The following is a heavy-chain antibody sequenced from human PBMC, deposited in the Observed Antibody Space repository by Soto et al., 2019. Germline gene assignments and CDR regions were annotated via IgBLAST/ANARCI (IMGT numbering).Heavy chain of an antibody. J-gene: IGHJ5*02. CDR1: AYTFTNYG. V-gene: IGHV1-18*01. CDR2: INTYNGNT. D-gene: IGHD2-2*01. Sequence: QVQLVQSGGEVENPGASVKVSCKTSAYTFTNYGFTWVRQAPGQGLEWMGWINTYNGNTKYAQNLQGRVTMTTDTFTSTAYLELSSMRSDDTAIYYCARGYCSGTTCSRSWIDLWGPGTLVTVYS. CDR3: ARGYCSGTTCSRSWIDL.